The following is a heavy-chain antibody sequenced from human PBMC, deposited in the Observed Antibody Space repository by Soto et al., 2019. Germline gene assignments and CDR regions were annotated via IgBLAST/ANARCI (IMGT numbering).Heavy chain of an antibody. CDR3: ARGYCSSTSCYVGTWIAAAGTFDY. J-gene: IGHJ4*02. V-gene: IGHV4-34*01. Sequence: LTCAVYGGSFSGYYWSWIRQPPGKGLEWIGEINHSGSTNYNPSLKSRVTISVDTSKNQFSLKLSSVTAADTAVYYCARGYCSSTSCYVGTWIAAAGTFDYWGQGTLVTVSS. CDR2: INHSGST. D-gene: IGHD2-2*01. CDR1: GGSFSGYY.